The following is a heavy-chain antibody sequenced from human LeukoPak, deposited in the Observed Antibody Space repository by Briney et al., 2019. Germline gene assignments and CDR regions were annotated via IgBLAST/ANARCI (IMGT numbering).Heavy chain of an antibody. Sequence: SETLSLTCAVYGGSFSGYYWSWIRQPPGKGLGWIGEINHSGSTNYNPSLKSRVTISVDTSKNQFSLKLSSVTAADTAVYYCARGGRLSLDYWGQGTLVTVSS. D-gene: IGHD3-16*02. CDR2: INHSGST. V-gene: IGHV4-34*01. J-gene: IGHJ4*02. CDR1: GGSFSGYY. CDR3: ARGGRLSLDY.